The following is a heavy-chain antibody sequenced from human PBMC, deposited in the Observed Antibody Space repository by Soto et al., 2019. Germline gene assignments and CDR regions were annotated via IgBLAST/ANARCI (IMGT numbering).Heavy chain of an antibody. Sequence: PGGSLRLSCAASGFTFSSYAMHWVRQAPGKGLEWVAVISYDGSNKYYADFVKGRFTISRDNSKNTLYLQMNSLRAEDTAVYYCARDLQDIVVVVAATQPSGMDVWGQGTTVTVSS. V-gene: IGHV3-30*14. CDR2: ISYDGSNK. CDR1: GFTFSSYA. J-gene: IGHJ6*02. CDR3: ARDLQDIVVVVAATQPSGMDV. D-gene: IGHD2-15*01.